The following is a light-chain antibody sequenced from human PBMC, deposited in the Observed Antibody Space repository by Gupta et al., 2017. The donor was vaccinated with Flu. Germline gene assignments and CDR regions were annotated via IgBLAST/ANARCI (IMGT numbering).Light chain of an antibody. CDR1: QSLLHTNGYNY. Sequence: DTVMTQSPLSLSVTPGEPASISCRSSQSLLHTNGYNYLDWYLQKPGQSPQLLIYLGSNRASGVPDRFSGSGSGTNFTLKISRVEAEDVGIYYCMQALHTPPTFGQGTXVEVK. V-gene: IGKV2-28*01. J-gene: IGKJ1*01. CDR3: MQALHTPPT. CDR2: LGS.